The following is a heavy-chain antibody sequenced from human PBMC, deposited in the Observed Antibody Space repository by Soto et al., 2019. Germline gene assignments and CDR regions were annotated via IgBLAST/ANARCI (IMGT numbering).Heavy chain of an antibody. D-gene: IGHD6-19*01. V-gene: IGHV3-23*01. Sequence: EVQLLESGGGLVQPGGSLRLSCVASGFTFSSYAMSWVRQAPGKGLGWVSVSSGSGGPTDYADSVKGRFTISRDNSKNTLYLQMNSLRVEDTGVYYCAKDPGAVAGVGWFDPWGQGTLVTVSS. CDR3: AKDPGAVAGVGWFDP. J-gene: IGHJ5*02. CDR2: SSGSGGPT. CDR1: GFTFSSYA.